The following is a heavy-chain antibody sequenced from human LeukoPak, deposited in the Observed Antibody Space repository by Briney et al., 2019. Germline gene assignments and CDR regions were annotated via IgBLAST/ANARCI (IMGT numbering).Heavy chain of an antibody. CDR2: IYYSGST. D-gene: IGHD4-17*01. V-gene: IGHV4-59*01. CDR3: AKDQKAVTTT. J-gene: IGHJ5*02. Sequence: SETLSLTCNVSGGSTSSYFWTWIRQPPGKGLEWIAYIYYSGSTKYNPSLKSRVTISLDTSKNQFSLKLDSVTAADTAVYYCAKDQKAVTTTWGQGTLVTVSS. CDR1: GGSTSSYF.